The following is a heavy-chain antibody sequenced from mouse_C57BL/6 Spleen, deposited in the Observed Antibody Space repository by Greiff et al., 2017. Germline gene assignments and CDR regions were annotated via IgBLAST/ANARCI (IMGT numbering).Heavy chain of an antibody. Sequence: QVQLQQPGAELVRPGSSVKLSCKASGYTFTSYWIHWVKQRTIQGLEWIGNIDPSDGETHYNQKFKGKATLTADKSSSTAYMQLRSLTSEDSAVYYCARELGESSWFAYWGQGTLVTVSA. D-gene: IGHD4-1*01. CDR2: IDPSDGET. J-gene: IGHJ3*01. CDR1: GYTFTSYW. CDR3: ARELGESSWFAY. V-gene: IGHV1-52*01.